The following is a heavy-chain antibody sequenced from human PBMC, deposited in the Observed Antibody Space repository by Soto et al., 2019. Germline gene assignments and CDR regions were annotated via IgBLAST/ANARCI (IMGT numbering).Heavy chain of an antibody. CDR3: ARTVGGYNFQTMDY. V-gene: IGHV3-30*03. D-gene: IGHD5-12*01. J-gene: IGHJ4*02. CDR2: TSFDGSRK. CDR1: GFTFSRYG. Sequence: QVQLVESGGGVVQPGRSLRLSCAASGFTFSRYGMHWVRQAPAKGLEWVAVTSFDGSRKYYADSVTGRFTISRDNSKNQLLLQIHSLRAEDTAVYYCARTVGGYNFQTMDYWGQGTLITVSS.